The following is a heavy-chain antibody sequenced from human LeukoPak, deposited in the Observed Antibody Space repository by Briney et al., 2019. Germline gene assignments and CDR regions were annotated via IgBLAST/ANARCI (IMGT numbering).Heavy chain of an antibody. D-gene: IGHD3-22*01. CDR2: INHSGST. J-gene: IGHJ6*03. Sequence: SETLSLTCAVYGGSFSGYYWSWIRQPPGKGLEWIGEINHSGSTNYNPSLKSRVTISVDTSKNQFSLKLSSVTGADTAVYYCARSPISMIVGHYYYYMDVWGKGTTVTVSS. V-gene: IGHV4-34*01. CDR1: GGSFSGYY. CDR3: ARSPISMIVGHYYYYMDV.